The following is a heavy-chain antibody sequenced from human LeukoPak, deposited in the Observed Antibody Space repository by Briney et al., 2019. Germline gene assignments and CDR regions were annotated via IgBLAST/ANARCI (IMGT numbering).Heavy chain of an antibody. J-gene: IGHJ4*02. CDR2: ISPYNGNT. D-gene: IGHD3-3*01. CDR3: ARDNTIFGVVIDY. V-gene: IGHV1-18*01. Sequence: ASVKVSCKASGYTFTNYGITWVRQAPGQGLEWMGWISPYNGNTNYAQRLQGRVTMTTDTSTSTAYMELRSLRSDDTAVYYCARDNTIFGVVIDYWGQGTLVTVSS. CDR1: GYTFTNYG.